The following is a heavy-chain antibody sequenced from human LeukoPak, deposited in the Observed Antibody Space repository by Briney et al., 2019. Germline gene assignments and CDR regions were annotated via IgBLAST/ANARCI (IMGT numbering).Heavy chain of an antibody. CDR1: GFTFTSST. Sequence: SVKLSCKASGFTFTSSTMQWVRQARGQRLEWIGRIVVGSGNTHYAQKFQERVTITRDMSTSTAYMELSSPRSEDTAVYYCAREGSVSYYNWFDPWGQGTLVTVSS. CDR2: IVVGSGNT. D-gene: IGHD3-10*01. CDR3: AREGSVSYYNWFDP. V-gene: IGHV1-58*02. J-gene: IGHJ5*02.